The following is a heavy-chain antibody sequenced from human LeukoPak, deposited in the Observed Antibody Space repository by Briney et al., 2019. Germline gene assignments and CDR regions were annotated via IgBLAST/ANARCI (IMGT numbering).Heavy chain of an antibody. V-gene: IGHV4-59*08. Sequence: PSETLSLTCTVSGGSISSYYWSWIRQTPGKGLEFIGYIYYSGSTNYNPSLKSRVTISVDTSKNQFSLRLSSVTAADTAVYYCATGDSSGWGGYWGQGTLVTVSS. CDR3: ATGDSSGWGGY. J-gene: IGHJ4*02. CDR1: GGSISSYY. D-gene: IGHD6-19*01. CDR2: IYYSGST.